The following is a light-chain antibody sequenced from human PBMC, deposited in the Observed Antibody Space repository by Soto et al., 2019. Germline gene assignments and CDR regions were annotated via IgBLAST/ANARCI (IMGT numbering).Light chain of an antibody. CDR2: GAS. V-gene: IGKV3-20*01. J-gene: IGKJ1*01. CDR1: QSISSSY. Sequence: IVMPQSPGPLSLSPGERATLSCRASQSISSSYLDWYQHKPGQAPRLLIYGASNRATGIPERFSGSGSGTDFTLNISRLEPEDFAVYYCQQYGSSGTFGQGTKVDIK. CDR3: QQYGSSGT.